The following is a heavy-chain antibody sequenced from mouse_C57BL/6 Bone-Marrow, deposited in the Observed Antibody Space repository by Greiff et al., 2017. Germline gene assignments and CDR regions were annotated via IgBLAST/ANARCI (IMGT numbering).Heavy chain of an antibody. V-gene: IGHV1-85*01. Sequence: QVPLQQSGPELVKPGASVKLSCKASGYTFTSYDINWVKQRPGQGLEWIGWIYPRDGSTKYNEKFKGKATLTVDTSSSTAYMELHSLTSEDSAVYFCARLEFDGSGGDWYFDVWGTGTTVTVSS. CDR3: ARLEFDGSGGDWYFDV. D-gene: IGHD1-1*01. CDR2: IYPRDGST. J-gene: IGHJ1*03. CDR1: GYTFTSYD.